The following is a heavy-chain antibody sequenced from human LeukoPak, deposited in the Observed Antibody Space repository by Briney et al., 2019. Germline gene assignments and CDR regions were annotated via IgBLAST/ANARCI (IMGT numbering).Heavy chain of an antibody. J-gene: IGHJ3*02. Sequence: ASETLSLTCTVSGASLSSYYWNWIRQPPGKGLEWIGYMYSSGSNNYNPSLKSRVTISVDTSKNQFSLRLSSVTAADTAVYYCARGNYYDSSTYYRAFDIWGQGTMVTVSS. D-gene: IGHD3-22*01. CDR1: GASLSSYY. CDR3: ARGNYYDSSTYYRAFDI. V-gene: IGHV4-59*01. CDR2: MYSSGSN.